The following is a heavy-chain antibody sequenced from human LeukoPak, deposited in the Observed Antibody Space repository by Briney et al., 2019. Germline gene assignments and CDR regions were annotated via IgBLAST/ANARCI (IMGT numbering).Heavy chain of an antibody. V-gene: IGHV3-30*02. Sequence: GGSLRLSCAASGFTFSSYGMHWVRQAPGKGLEWVAFIRYDGSNKCYADSVKGRFTISRDNSKNTLYLQMNSLRAEDTAVYYCAKTAVAGTNYYYMDVWGKGTTVTVSS. D-gene: IGHD6-19*01. CDR1: GFTFSSYG. J-gene: IGHJ6*03. CDR2: IRYDGSNK. CDR3: AKTAVAGTNYYYMDV.